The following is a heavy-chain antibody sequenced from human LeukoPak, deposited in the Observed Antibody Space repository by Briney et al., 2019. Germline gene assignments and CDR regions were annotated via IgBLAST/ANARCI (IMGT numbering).Heavy chain of an antibody. CDR3: ARWSDDYYGSGSYPYDAFDI. Sequence: ASVKVSCKASGYTFTSYYMYWVRQAPGQGLEWMGIINPSGGSTSYAQKFQGRVTMTRDTSTSTVYMELSSLRSEDTAVYYCARWSDDYYGSGSYPYDAFDIWGQGTMVTVSS. CDR2: INPSGGST. D-gene: IGHD3-10*01. CDR1: GYTFTSYY. J-gene: IGHJ3*02. V-gene: IGHV1-46*01.